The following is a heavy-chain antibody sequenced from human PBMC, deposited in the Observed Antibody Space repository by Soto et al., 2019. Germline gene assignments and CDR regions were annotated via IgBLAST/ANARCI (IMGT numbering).Heavy chain of an antibody. J-gene: IGHJ6*02. CDR2: MHYGGST. D-gene: IGHD2-15*01. CDR1: GASISRSDYF. Sequence: QVQLQESGPGLVKPSQTLSLTCSVSGASISRSDYFWSWIRQPPGKGLEWIGYMHYGGSTYYKPSLKSRRTMSIDTSKNQFSLKLSSVTAADTAVYYCAAGNCSGRSCHPTYYYCNGMDVWGQGTTVTVSS. CDR3: AAGNCSGRSCHPTYYYCNGMDV. V-gene: IGHV4-30-4*01.